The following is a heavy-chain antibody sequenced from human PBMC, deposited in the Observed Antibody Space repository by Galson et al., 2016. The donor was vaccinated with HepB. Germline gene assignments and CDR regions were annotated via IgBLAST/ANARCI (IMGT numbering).Heavy chain of an antibody. CDR1: GGSFSGYY. D-gene: IGHD3-3*01. Sequence: ETLSLTCAVHGGSFSGYYWSWIRQAPGKGLEWIGEINHSGSTNYKPSLKSRVTISVDTSKNQFSLKLNSVTTADTAVYYCARAAAVRFLLKYGMDVWGQGTTVTVSS. V-gene: IGHV4-34*01. CDR2: INHSGST. CDR3: ARAAAVRFLLKYGMDV. J-gene: IGHJ6*02.